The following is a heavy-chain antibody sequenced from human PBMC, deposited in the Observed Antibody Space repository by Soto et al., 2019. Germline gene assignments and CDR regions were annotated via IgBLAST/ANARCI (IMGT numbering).Heavy chain of an antibody. J-gene: IGHJ4*02. CDR3: TREGLDGSVSDS. CDR1: GFTFGSYG. Sequence: QVQLVESGGGVVQPGKSLRIACAGSGFTFGSYGMHWVRQAPGKGLEWVAHIWYDGSSKHYTGSVKGRFTISRDNPKNILYLQMNNLRVEDTAVYYCTREGLDGSVSDSWGQGILVTVSS. D-gene: IGHD4-17*01. CDR2: IWYDGSSK. V-gene: IGHV3-33*01.